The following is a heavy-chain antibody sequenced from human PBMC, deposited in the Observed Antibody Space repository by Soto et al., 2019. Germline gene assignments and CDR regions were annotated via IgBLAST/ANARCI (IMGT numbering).Heavy chain of an antibody. D-gene: IGHD3-3*01. V-gene: IGHV4-4*02. CDR1: GGSISSSNW. CDR3: ARYRFLDPTENWFDP. Sequence: SETLSLTCAVSGGSISSSNWWSWVRQPPGKGLEWIGEIYHSGSTNYNPSLKSRVTISVDKSKNQFSLKLSSVTAADTAVYYCARYRFLDPTENWFDPWGQGTLVTVSS. J-gene: IGHJ5*02. CDR2: IYHSGST.